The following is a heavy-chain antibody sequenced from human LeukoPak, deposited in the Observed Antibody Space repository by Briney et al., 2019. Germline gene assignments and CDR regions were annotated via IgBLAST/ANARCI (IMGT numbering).Heavy chain of an antibody. J-gene: IGHJ4*02. V-gene: IGHV3-23*01. CDR3: ARDDFSTKRIDY. CDR1: GFTFSSYG. Sequence: GGSLRLSCAASGFTFSSYGMSWVRQAPGKGLEWVSAISGSGGSTYYADSVRGRFTISRDNAKNSLYLDMHSLRADDTAVYYCARDDFSTKRIDYWGQGTLVIVSS. CDR2: ISGSGGST. D-gene: IGHD5/OR15-5a*01.